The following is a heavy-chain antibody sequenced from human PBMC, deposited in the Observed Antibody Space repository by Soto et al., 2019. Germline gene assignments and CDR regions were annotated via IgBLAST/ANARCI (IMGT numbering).Heavy chain of an antibody. J-gene: IGHJ4*02. D-gene: IGHD3-22*01. CDR1: GFTFTTSA. CDR3: AAVPYYYDSSGYYFDY. CDR2: ILVGSGNT. V-gene: IGHV1-58*01. Sequence: QMHLVQSGPEVKKPGTSVKVSCKASGFTFTTSAVQWVRQARGQRLEWIGWILVGSGNTNYPQKFQERVTITRDMSTSTAYMELSSLRSEDTAVYYCAAVPYYYDSSGYYFDYWGQGTLVTVSS.